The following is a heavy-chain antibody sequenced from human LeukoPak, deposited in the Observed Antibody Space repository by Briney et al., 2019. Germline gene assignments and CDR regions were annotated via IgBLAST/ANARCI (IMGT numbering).Heavy chain of an antibody. J-gene: IGHJ4*02. CDR2: ISSSSSYT. CDR3: ARDDSGSGYDWDY. Sequence: AGGSLRLPCAASGFTFSDYYMSWIRQAPGKGLEWVSYISSSSSYTNYADSVKGRFTISRDNAKNSLYLQMNSLRAEDTAVYYCARDDSGSGYDWDYWGQGTLVTVSS. V-gene: IGHV3-11*06. D-gene: IGHD5-12*01. CDR1: GFTFSDYY.